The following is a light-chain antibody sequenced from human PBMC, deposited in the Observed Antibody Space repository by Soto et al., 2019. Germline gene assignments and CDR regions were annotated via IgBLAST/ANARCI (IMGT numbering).Light chain of an antibody. V-gene: IGKV3-20*01. J-gene: IGKJ1*01. CDR2: DTS. Sequence: EIVLTQSPGTLSLSPGERAILSCRASQSLSSTRLAWHQQKRGQAPRLLIYDTSARATGVPDRFSGSGSGTDSPLTISRLEPEDFAVYFCQQFVSSPSTFGQGTKVEI. CDR3: QQFVSSPST. CDR1: QSLSSTR.